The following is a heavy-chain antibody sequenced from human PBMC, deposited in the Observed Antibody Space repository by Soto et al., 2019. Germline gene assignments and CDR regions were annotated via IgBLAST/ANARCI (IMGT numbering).Heavy chain of an antibody. CDR3: ARATGTLRSRNCDY. J-gene: IGHJ4*02. CDR1: GDSVISATYY. CDR2: IYHTGST. Sequence: PSETLSLTCTVSGDSVISATYYWTWIRQPPGKGLEWIGSIYHTGSTYYSKSLRSRLTISIDTSKSQFSLRLSSVTAADTAVYYCARATGTLRSRNCDYWGQGSLVTVSS. D-gene: IGHD3-9*01. V-gene: IGHV4-31*03.